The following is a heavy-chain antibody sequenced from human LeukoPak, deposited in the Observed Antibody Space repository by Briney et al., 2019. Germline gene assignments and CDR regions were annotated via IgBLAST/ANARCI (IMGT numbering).Heavy chain of an antibody. D-gene: IGHD6-19*01. V-gene: IGHV1-2*02. J-gene: IGHJ4*02. CDR3: ASPPGSGSSGWYLLDY. Sequence: ASVKVSCKASGYTFTGYYMHWVRQAPGQGLEWMGWINPNSGGTNYAQKFQGRVTMTRDTSISTAYMELSRPRSDDTAVYYCASPPGSGSSGWYLLDYWGQGTLVTVSS. CDR2: INPNSGGT. CDR1: GYTFTGYY.